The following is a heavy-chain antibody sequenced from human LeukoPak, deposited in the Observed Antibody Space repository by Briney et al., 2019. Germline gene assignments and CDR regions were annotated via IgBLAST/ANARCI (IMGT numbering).Heavy chain of an antibody. CDR1: GFTFSSYS. J-gene: IGHJ2*01. V-gene: IGHV3-21*01. CDR3: ARSIAREGDRAWYFDL. D-gene: IGHD3-16*01. CDR2: ISSSSSYI. Sequence: GGSLRLSCAASGFTFSSYSMNWVRQAPGKGLEWVSSISSSSSYIYYADSVKGRFTISRDNAKNSLYLQMNSLRAEDTAVYYCARSIAREGDRAWYFDLWGRGTLVTVSS.